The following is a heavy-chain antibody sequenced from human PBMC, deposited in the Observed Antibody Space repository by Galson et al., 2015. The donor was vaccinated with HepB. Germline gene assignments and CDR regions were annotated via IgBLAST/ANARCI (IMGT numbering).Heavy chain of an antibody. V-gene: IGHV3-53*04. CDR1: GFTVSSNY. Sequence: SLRLSCAASGFTVSSNYMNWVRQAPGKGLEWVSVIYSSGSTYYADSVKGRFTISRHNSKNTLYLQMNSLRAEDTAVYYCARVGRYCSRTSCHRQLHDYYYDYMDVWGKGTTVTVSS. CDR3: ARVGRYCSRTSCHRQLHDYYYDYMDV. D-gene: IGHD2-2*01. CDR2: IYSSGST. J-gene: IGHJ6*03.